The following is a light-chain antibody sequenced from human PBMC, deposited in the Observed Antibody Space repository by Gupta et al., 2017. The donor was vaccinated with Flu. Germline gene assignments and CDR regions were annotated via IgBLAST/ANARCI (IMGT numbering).Light chain of an antibody. J-gene: IGLJ3*02. CDR1: DVGGHNY. Sequence: DVGGHNYVSWYQHHPGKAPQLLIYEVTNRPSGVSNRFSGSKSGNTASLTIFGLQAEDESNYYCSSYTISNTWVFGGGTRVTVL. V-gene: IGLV2-14*01. CDR2: EVT. CDR3: SSYTISNTWV.